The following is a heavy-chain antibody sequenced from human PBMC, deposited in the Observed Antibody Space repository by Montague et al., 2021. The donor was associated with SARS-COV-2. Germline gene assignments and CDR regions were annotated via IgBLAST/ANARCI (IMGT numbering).Heavy chain of an antibody. CDR1: GDSVSSNSAA. J-gene: IGHJ4*02. CDR3: ARGGSWLYYFDY. CDR2: TYYRSKWYN. Sequence: CPISGDSVSSNSAAWNWIRQSPSRGLEWLGRTYYRSKWYNDYAVPVKSRITINPDTSKNQFSLQLNSVTPEDTAVYYCARGGSWLYYFDYWGQGTLVTVSS. V-gene: IGHV6-1*01. D-gene: IGHD6-13*01.